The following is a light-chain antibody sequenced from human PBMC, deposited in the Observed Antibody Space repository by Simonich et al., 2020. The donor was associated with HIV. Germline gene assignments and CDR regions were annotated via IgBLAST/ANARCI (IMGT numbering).Light chain of an antibody. Sequence: SVLTQPPSASGTPGQRVTISCSGSSSNIGSDTVNWYQQPPGTAPKLLIYRNNQRPSGVPDRFSGSKSGTSASLAISGLQSEDEADYYCAAWDDSLNGWVFGGGTKLTVL. CDR3: AAWDDSLNGWV. CDR1: SSNIGSDT. V-gene: IGLV1-44*01. CDR2: RNN. J-gene: IGLJ3*02.